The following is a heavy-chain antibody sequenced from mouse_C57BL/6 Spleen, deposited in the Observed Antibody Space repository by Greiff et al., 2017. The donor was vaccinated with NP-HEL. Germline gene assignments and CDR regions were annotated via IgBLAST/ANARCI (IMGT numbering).Heavy chain of an antibody. Sequence: QVHVKQSGAELVRPGASVTLSCKASGYTFTDYEMHWVKQTPVHGLEWIGAIDPETGGTAYNQKFKGKAILTADKSSSTAYMELRSLTSEDSAVYYCTKDYGGAMDYWGQGTSVTVSS. CDR3: TKDYGGAMDY. V-gene: IGHV1-15*01. D-gene: IGHD1-1*02. CDR1: GYTFTDYE. J-gene: IGHJ4*01. CDR2: IDPETGGT.